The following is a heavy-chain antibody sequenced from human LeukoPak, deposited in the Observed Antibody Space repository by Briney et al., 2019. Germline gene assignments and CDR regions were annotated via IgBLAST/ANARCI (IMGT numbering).Heavy chain of an antibody. CDR3: ARDLYDMAQDY. Sequence: PGGSLRLSCAASGFTFSSYWMSWVRQAPGKGLQWVANINQDGSEKYSVDSVKGRFTISRDNAKNSVYLQMNSLRAEDTAVYYCARDLYDMAQDYWGQGTLVTVSS. CDR2: INQDGSEK. J-gene: IGHJ4*02. V-gene: IGHV3-7*01. CDR1: GFTFSSYW. D-gene: IGHD3-16*01.